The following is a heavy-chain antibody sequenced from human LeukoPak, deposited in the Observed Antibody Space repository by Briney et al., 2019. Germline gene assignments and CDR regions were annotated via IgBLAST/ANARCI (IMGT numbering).Heavy chain of an antibody. J-gene: IGHJ6*02. Sequence: GGSLRLSCAASGFTFSSYGMHWVRQAPGKWLGWVAVISYDGSNKYYADSVKGRFTISRDNSKNTLYLQMNSLRAEDTAVYYCAKVRSTIWDGMDVWGQGTTVTVSS. CDR2: ISYDGSNK. CDR3: AKVRSTIWDGMDV. D-gene: IGHD5/OR15-5a*01. CDR1: GFTFSSYG. V-gene: IGHV3-30*18.